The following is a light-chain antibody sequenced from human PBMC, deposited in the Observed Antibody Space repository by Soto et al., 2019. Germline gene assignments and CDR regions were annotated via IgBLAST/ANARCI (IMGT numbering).Light chain of an antibody. CDR2: YTS. CDR3: QQYNNWPWIT. V-gene: IGKV3-15*01. CDR1: QSVSSD. Sequence: EIVMTQSPVTLSVSPGERATLSCRASQSVSSDLAWYQQKPGQAPRLLIYYTSTRATGFPAMFSGGGSGTEFTLTISSLQSEDSAVYYCQQYNNWPWITFGQGTRLEI. J-gene: IGKJ5*01.